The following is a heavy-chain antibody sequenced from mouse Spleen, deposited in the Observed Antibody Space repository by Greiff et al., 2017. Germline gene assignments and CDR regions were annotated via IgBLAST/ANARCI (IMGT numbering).Heavy chain of an antibody. Sequence: QVQLKESGAELVRPGSSVKLSCKASGYTFTSYWMHWVKQRPIQGLEWIGNIDPSDSETHYNQKFKDKATLTVDKSSSTAYMQLSSLTSEDSAVYYCARGIYGNYFYFDYWGQGTTLTVSS. CDR1: GYTFTSYW. V-gene: IGHV1-52*01. CDR2: IDPSDSET. J-gene: IGHJ2*01. D-gene: IGHD2-1*01. CDR3: ARGIYGNYFYFDY.